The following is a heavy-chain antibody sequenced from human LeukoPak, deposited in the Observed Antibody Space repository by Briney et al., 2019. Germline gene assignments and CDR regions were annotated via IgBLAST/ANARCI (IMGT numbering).Heavy chain of an antibody. CDR3: TTDALNHYDFWSGYFELYYFDY. D-gene: IGHD3-3*01. Sequence: PGGSLRLSCAASGFTFSNAWMSWVRQAPGKGLEWVGRIKSKTDGGTTDYAAPVKGRFTISRDDSKNTLYLRMNSLKTEDTAVYYCTTDALNHYDFWSGYFELYYFDYWGQGTLVTVSS. V-gene: IGHV3-15*01. CDR1: GFTFSNAW. CDR2: IKSKTDGGTT. J-gene: IGHJ4*02.